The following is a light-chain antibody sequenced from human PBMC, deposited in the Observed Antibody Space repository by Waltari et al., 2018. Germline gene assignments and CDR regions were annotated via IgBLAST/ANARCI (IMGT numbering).Light chain of an antibody. J-gene: IGLJ3*02. Sequence: QSVLTQPPSLSGAPGQKVTIPCTGGTPNFGAGYDFLCYLPFPATAPKLLIFGNTNRASGVPGRFSGSRSGTSASLAIAGVQSEDEAVYYCQSFDSSLSASVFGGGTKLTVL. CDR2: GNT. CDR3: QSFDSSLSASV. V-gene: IGLV1-40*01. CDR1: TPNFGAGYD.